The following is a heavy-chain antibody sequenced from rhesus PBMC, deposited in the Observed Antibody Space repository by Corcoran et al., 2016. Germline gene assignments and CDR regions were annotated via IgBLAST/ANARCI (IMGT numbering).Heavy chain of an antibody. D-gene: IGHD1-26*01. J-gene: IGHJ5-2*02. V-gene: IGHV4S11*01. CDR1: GGSISSNF. Sequence: QVQLQESGPGLVKLLETLSLTCAVSGGSISSNFWSWIRQPPGKGLDWIGYIHGGGGSINVNPSLKSRVTLSVDTSKNQFSLRLNSVTAADTAVYYCVRDINNSMDVWGRGVLVTVSS. CDR2: IHGGGGSI. CDR3: VRDINNSMDV.